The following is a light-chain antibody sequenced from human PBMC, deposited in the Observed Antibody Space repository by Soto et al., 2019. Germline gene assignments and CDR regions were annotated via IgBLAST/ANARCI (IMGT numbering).Light chain of an antibody. Sequence: QSALTQPASVSGSPGQSITISCTGTSSDVGPYNYVSWYQHHPGKAPKLLIYEVTKRPSGVSNRFSGSKSGNTASLTISGLQAEDEADYYCCSYVGRNTYVFGTGTKVTVL. CDR2: EVT. CDR3: CSYVGRNTYV. V-gene: IGLV2-14*01. CDR1: SSDVGPYNY. J-gene: IGLJ1*01.